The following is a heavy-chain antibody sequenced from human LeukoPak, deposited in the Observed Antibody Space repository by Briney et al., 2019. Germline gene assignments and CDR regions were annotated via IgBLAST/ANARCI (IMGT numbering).Heavy chain of an antibody. CDR1: GFSFSSYD. CDR2: ISGSGGST. D-gene: IGHD3-10*01. V-gene: IGHV3-23*01. Sequence: GGSLRLSCAASGFSFSSYDIHWVRQAPGKGLEWVSAISGSGGSTYYADSVKGRFTISRDNSKNTLYLQMNSLRAEDTAVYYCARTLRDYYGSGSDYWGQGTLVTVSS. J-gene: IGHJ4*02. CDR3: ARTLRDYYGSGSDY.